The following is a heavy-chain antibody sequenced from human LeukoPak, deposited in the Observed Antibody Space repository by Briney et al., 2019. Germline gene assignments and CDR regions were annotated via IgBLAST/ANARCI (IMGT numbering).Heavy chain of an antibody. Sequence: PGGSLRLSCAASGFTFSSYGMHWVRQAPGKGLEWVAFIRYDGSNKYYADSVKGRFTISRDNSKDTLYLQMNSLRAEDTAVYYCAKVTDLSSSWPIEYFQHWGQGTLVTVSS. D-gene: IGHD6-13*01. CDR3: AKVTDLSSSWPIEYFQH. CDR1: GFTFSSYG. J-gene: IGHJ1*01. CDR2: IRYDGSNK. V-gene: IGHV3-30*02.